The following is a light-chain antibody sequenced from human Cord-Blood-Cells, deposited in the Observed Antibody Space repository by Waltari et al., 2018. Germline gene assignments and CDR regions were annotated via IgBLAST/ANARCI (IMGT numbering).Light chain of an antibody. J-gene: IGLJ3*02. V-gene: IGLV1-47*01. CDR3: AAWDDSLSGWV. Sequence: QSVLTQPPSASGTPGQRVTLSCSARTSTIGRTYVSWYPQLPGTAPKLLIYRNNQRPSGVPDRFSGSKSGTSASLAISGLRSEDEADYYCAAWDDSLSGWVFGGGTKLTVL. CDR1: TSTIGRTY. CDR2: RNN.